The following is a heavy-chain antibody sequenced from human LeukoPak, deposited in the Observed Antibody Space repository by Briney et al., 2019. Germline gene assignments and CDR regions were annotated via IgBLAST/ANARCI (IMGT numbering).Heavy chain of an antibody. CDR1: GGSISSYY. CDR3: ARVLGGSYYYGMDV. Sequence: SETPSLTCTVSGGSISSYYWSWIRQPPGKGLEWIGYIYYSGSTNYNPSLKSRVTISVDTSKNQFSLKLSSVTAADTAVYYCARVLGGSYYYGMDVWGQGTTVTVSS. CDR2: IYYSGST. V-gene: IGHV4-59*01. J-gene: IGHJ6*02.